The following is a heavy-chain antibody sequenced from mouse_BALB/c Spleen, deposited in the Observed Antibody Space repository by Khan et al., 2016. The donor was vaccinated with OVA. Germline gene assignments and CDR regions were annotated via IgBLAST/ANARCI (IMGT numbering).Heavy chain of an antibody. D-gene: IGHD4-1*01. CDR2: ISSGADYT. V-gene: IGHV5-6*01. CDR1: GFTFSAYS. CDR3: ASHLTGSFAY. Sequence: VQLVESGGDLVKPGGSLKLSCAASGFTFSAYSMSWVRQTPDKRLEWVATISSGADYTYYPDGVKGRFTISSDNAKNTLYLQMSSLKSENTAMYYCASHLTGSFAYWGQGNRVTVTA. J-gene: IGHJ3*01.